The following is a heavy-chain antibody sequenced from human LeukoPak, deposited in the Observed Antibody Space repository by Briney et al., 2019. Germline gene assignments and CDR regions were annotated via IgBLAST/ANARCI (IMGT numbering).Heavy chain of an antibody. Sequence: SETLSLTCTVSGGSINNYYWSWTRQPPGKGLEWIGYIYYSGSTNYNPSLKSRVTISVDTSKNQFSLKLSSVTAADTAVYYCARLSRYGAAPYYFDYWGQGTLVTVSS. V-gene: IGHV4-59*08. CDR1: GGSINNYY. D-gene: IGHD4-17*01. CDR2: IYYSGST. CDR3: ARLSRYGAAPYYFDY. J-gene: IGHJ4*02.